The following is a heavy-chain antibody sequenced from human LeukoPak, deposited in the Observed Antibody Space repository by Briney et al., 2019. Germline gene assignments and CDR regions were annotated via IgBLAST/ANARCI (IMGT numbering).Heavy chain of an antibody. CDR2: IYYSGST. D-gene: IGHD3-3*01. V-gene: IGHV4-59*01. Sequence: SSETLSLTCTVSGGSISSYYWSWIRQPPGKGLEWIGYIYYSGSTNYNPSLKSRATISVDTSKNQFSLKLSSVTAADTAVYYCAGDGSYYDFWSGYHNWFDPWGQGTLVAVSS. CDR1: GGSISSYY. CDR3: AGDGSYYDFWSGYHNWFDP. J-gene: IGHJ5*02.